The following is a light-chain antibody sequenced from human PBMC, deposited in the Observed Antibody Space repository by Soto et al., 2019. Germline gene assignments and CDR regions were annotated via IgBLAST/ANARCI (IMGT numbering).Light chain of an antibody. CDR2: GAS. J-gene: IGKJ5*01. CDR3: QQRSNWPPF. CDR1: QSVRSF. Sequence: EIVLTQSPATLSLSPGERATLSCRASQSVRSFLGWYQQKPGQAPRLLIYGASMRATGIPDRFSGSGSGTDFTLTISRLEPEDFAVYYCQQRSNWPPFFGQGTRLEIK. V-gene: IGKV3-11*01.